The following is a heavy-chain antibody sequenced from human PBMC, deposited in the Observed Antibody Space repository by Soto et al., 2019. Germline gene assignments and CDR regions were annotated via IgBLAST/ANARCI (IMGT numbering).Heavy chain of an antibody. J-gene: IGHJ4*02. CDR2: INAHSGGT. V-gene: IGHV1-2*02. CDR3: ASSGGGRVFYFDY. D-gene: IGHD2-15*01. Sequence: GASVKVSCKASGFSFTGYYIHWLRQAPGQGLEWMGWINAHSGGTEYAQKFQGRVTLTRDTSIATAYLTLTSLTSDDTAVYYCASSGGGRVFYFDYWGQGTLVTVSS. CDR1: GFSFTGYY.